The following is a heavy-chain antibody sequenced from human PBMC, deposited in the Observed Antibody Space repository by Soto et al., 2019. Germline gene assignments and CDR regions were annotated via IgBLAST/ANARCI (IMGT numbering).Heavy chain of an antibody. CDR3: AKGHTVSFEY. J-gene: IGHJ4*02. Sequence: GGSLRLSCAASGFSFDSFAMSWVRQAPGKGLEWVSAISAGGGSPYYADSVKGRFIIYRDNSKNTLYLQMSSLRAEDTAVYYCAKGHTVSFEYWGQGTLVTVSS. CDR1: GFSFDSFA. D-gene: IGHD4-17*01. CDR2: ISAGGGSP. V-gene: IGHV3-23*01.